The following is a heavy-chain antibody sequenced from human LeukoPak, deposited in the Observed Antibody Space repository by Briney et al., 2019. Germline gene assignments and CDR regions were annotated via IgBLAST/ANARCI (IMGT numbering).Heavy chain of an antibody. D-gene: IGHD3-22*01. CDR1: GASINSYY. Sequence: SETLSLTCTVSGASINSYYWTWIRQSAEKGLEWIGRIHFSGSTNYNPALKSRVAISLDDSKNQFSLKLRSVTAADTAVYFCARDDSSRDDSSGYHVWGRGTLVTVSS. V-gene: IGHV4-4*07. J-gene: IGHJ4*02. CDR3: ARDDSSRDDSSGYHV. CDR2: IHFSGST.